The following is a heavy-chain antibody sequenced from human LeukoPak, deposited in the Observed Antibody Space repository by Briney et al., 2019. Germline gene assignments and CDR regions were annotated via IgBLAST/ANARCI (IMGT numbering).Heavy chain of an antibody. J-gene: IGHJ3*02. V-gene: IGHV1-69*05. CDR1: GGTFNSYA. CDR3: ARALVQPSGAFDI. CDR2: IIPIFGTT. D-gene: IGHD3-16*02. Sequence: ASVKVSCXASGGTFNSYAITWVRQAPGQGLEWMGGIIPIFGTTNYAQKFQGRVTITTDESTSTAYMELSSLRSEDTAVYYCARALVQPSGAFDIWGQGTMVTVSS.